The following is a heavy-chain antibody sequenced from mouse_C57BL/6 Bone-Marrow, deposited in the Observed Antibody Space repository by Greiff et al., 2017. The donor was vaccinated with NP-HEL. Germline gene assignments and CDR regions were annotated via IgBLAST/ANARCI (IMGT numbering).Heavy chain of an antibody. CDR2: IDPENGDT. J-gene: IGHJ2*01. D-gene: IGHD1-1*01. CDR3: TPLSTTVVANFDC. V-gene: IGHV14-4*01. Sequence: VQLQQSGAELVRPGASVKLSCTASGFNIKDDYMHWVKQRPEQGLEWIGWIDPENGDTEYASKFQGKATITADTSSNTAYLQLSSLTSEDTAVYYCTPLSTTVVANFDCWGQGTTLTVSS. CDR1: GFNIKDDY.